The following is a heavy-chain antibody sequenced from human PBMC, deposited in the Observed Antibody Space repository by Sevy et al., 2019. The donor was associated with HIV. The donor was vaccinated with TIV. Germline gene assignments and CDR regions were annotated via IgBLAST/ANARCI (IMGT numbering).Heavy chain of an antibody. J-gene: IGHJ5*02. CDR3: AMAITMIVVVIPDWFDP. Sequence: GGSLRLSCAASGFTFSSYAMSWVRQAPGKGLEWVSAISGSGGSTYYADSVKGRFTISSDNSKNTLYLQMNSLRADDTAVDYSAMAITMIVVVIPDWFDPWGQGTLVTVSS. V-gene: IGHV3-23*01. D-gene: IGHD3-22*01. CDR2: ISGSGGST. CDR1: GFTFSSYA.